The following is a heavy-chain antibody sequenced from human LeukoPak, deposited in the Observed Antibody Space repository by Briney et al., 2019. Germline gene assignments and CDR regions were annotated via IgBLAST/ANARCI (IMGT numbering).Heavy chain of an antibody. CDR3: ARGLLRGYSYGGY. J-gene: IGHJ4*02. V-gene: IGHV4-34*01. D-gene: IGHD5-18*01. CDR1: GGSISSYY. Sequence: SETLSLTCTVSGGSISSYYWSWIRQPPGKGPEWIGKINHSGSTNYNPSLKSRVTISVDTSKNQFSLKLSSVTAADTAVYYCARGLLRGYSYGGYWGQGTLVTVSS. CDR2: INHSGST.